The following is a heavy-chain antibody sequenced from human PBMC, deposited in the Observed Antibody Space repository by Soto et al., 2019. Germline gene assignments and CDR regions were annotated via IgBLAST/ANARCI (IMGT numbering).Heavy chain of an antibody. Sequence: EVQLLESGGGLVQPGGSLRLSCAASGFTFSSYAMSWVRQAPGKGLEWVSAISGSGGSTYYADSVKGRFTISRDNSKNTVYLQMNSLRAEDTAVYYCTQDPYSYGPGGDPWGQGTLVTVSS. CDR1: GFTFSSYA. D-gene: IGHD5-18*01. CDR3: TQDPYSYGPGGDP. CDR2: ISGSGGST. V-gene: IGHV3-23*01. J-gene: IGHJ5*02.